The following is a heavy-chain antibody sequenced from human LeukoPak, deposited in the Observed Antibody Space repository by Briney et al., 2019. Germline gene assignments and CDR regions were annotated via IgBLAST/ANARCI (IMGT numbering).Heavy chain of an antibody. J-gene: IGHJ3*02. V-gene: IGHV1-69*05. Sequence: GASVKVSCKASGGTFSSYAISWVRQAPGQGLEWMGRIIPIFGTANYAQKFQGRVTITTDESTSTAYMELSSLRSEDTAVYYCARVPELDAFDIWGPGTMVTVSS. CDR2: IIPIFGTA. CDR3: ARVPELDAFDI. D-gene: IGHD1-14*01. CDR1: GGTFSSYA.